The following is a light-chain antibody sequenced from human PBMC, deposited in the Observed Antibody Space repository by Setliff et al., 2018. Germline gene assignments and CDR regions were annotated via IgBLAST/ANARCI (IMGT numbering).Light chain of an antibody. Sequence: QSALTQPRSVSGSPGQSATISCTGTSSDVGGYNYVSWYQQHPGKAPKLMIYDVSKRPSGVPDRFSGSKSGYTASLTISGLQTEDEADYYCCSYAGSYTWIFGGGTK. CDR2: DVS. J-gene: IGLJ2*01. CDR3: CSYAGSYTWI. V-gene: IGLV2-11*01. CDR1: SSDVGGYNY.